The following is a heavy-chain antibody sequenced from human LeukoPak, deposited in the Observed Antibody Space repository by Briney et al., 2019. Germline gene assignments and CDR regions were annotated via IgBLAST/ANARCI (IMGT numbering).Heavy chain of an antibody. D-gene: IGHD5-18*01. V-gene: IGHV3-23*01. Sequence: QPGGSLRLSCAASGFTFSDYYMSWIRQAPGKGLEWVSAISGSGGSTYYADSVKGRFTISRDNSKNTLYLQMNSLRADDPAVYYCAKQEGSSYGFEGAFDIWGQGTMVTVSS. J-gene: IGHJ3*02. CDR2: ISGSGGST. CDR1: GFTFSDYY. CDR3: AKQEGSSYGFEGAFDI.